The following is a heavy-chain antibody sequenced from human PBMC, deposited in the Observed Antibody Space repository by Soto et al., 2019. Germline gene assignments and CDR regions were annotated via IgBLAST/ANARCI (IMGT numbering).Heavy chain of an antibody. CDR2: ISYDASDN. CDR3: VKERYGQLWLEDYGMDV. V-gene: IGHV3-30*18. D-gene: IGHD5-18*01. CDR1: AFTFSSYR. Sequence: QVQLVESGGGVVQPGRSLRLSCAASAFTFSSYRIHWVRQAPGKGLDWGAVISYDASDNYYADSVKGRFTISRDNSKNTLYLQMNSLRAEDTAVYYCVKERYGQLWLEDYGMDVWGQGTTVTVSS. J-gene: IGHJ6*02.